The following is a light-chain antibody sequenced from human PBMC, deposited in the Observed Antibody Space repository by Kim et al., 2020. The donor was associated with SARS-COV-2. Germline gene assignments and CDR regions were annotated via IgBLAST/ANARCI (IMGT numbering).Light chain of an antibody. CDR1: QNIKNNY. Sequence: EIVLTQSPGTLSLSPGERATLSCRASQNIKNNYFAWYQQKPGQAPRLLIYGASSRATGVPDRFSGGGSGTDFTLTISRLEPEDFALYYCQHYSNSISFGEGTKVDIK. V-gene: IGKV3-20*01. CDR3: QHYSNSIS. J-gene: IGKJ4*01. CDR2: GAS.